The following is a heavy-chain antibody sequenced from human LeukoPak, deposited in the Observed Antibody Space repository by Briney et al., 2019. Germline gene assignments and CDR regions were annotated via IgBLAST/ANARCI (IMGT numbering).Heavy chain of an antibody. D-gene: IGHD2-2*01. Sequence: GGSLRLSCAASGLTFSTYSMNWVRQAPGQGLQWVSSISSSSKYIYYADSVKGRFTISRDNAKNSLSLQMNSLRPEDSAVYYCVPRYCSSTSCEDYWGQGTLVTVSS. CDR1: GLTFSTYS. V-gene: IGHV3-21*06. CDR2: ISSSSKYI. CDR3: VPRYCSSTSCEDY. J-gene: IGHJ4*02.